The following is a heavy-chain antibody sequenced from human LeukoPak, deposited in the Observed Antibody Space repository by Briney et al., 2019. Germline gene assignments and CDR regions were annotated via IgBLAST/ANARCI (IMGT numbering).Heavy chain of an antibody. J-gene: IGHJ4*02. CDR2: INHSGST. D-gene: IGHD3-22*01. Sequence: SETLSLTCAVYGGSFSGYYWSWIRQPPGKGLEWIGEINHSGSTNYNPSLKSRVTISVDTSKNQFSLKLSSVTAADTAVYYCARRSGRYYYDSSGYPNWGQGTLVTVSS. CDR3: ARRSGRYYYDSSGYPN. CDR1: GGSFSGYY. V-gene: IGHV4-34*01.